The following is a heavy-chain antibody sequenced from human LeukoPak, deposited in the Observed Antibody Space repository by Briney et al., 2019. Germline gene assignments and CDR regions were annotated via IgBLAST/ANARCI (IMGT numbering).Heavy chain of an antibody. CDR3: ARIGYSSSSLDY. CDR1: GFTFSSYA. CDR2: ISNDETNK. J-gene: IGHJ4*02. V-gene: IGHV3-30-3*01. Sequence: GGSLRLSCAASGFTFSSYALHWVRQAPVKGLEWVAVISNDETNKYYADSVKGRFTISRDNSKNTLYLQMNSLRPEDTAVYYCARIGYSSSSLDYWGQGTLVPVSS. D-gene: IGHD6-6*01.